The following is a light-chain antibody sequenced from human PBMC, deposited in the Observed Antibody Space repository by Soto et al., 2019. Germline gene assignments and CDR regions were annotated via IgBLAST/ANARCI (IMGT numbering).Light chain of an antibody. CDR2: WAS. V-gene: IGKV4-1*01. J-gene: IGKJ1*01. Sequence: DIVMTQSPDSLAVSLGERATINCKSSQSVLYSSNNKNYLAWYQQKPGQPPKLLIYWASTRESGVPDRFSGSGSGTDFTPTISSLQAEDVAVYYCQQDYSTPVTFGQGTKVEIK. CDR1: QSVLYSSNNKNY. CDR3: QQDYSTPVT.